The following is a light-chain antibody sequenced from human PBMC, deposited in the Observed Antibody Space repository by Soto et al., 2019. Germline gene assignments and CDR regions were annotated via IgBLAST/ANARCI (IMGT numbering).Light chain of an antibody. J-gene: IGKJ5*01. Sequence: ETVMAQSPATLSVAPGERATLSCRASQSVNSNLAWYQQKLGQAPRVLIFGASTRATGIPARFSGSGSGTEFALTITRVEPEDVAMYFCQQYNNWPPITFGQGTRLEIK. V-gene: IGKV3-15*01. CDR2: GAS. CDR3: QQYNNWPPIT. CDR1: QSVNSN.